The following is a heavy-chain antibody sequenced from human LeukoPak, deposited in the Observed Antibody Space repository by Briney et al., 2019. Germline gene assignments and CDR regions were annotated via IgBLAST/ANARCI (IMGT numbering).Heavy chain of an antibody. V-gene: IGHV4-59*01. CDR1: GGTISSYY. CDR2: IYYTGST. D-gene: IGHD6-13*01. Sequence: SETLCLTCAVSGGTISSYYRSWIRQPPGKGLEWVGYIYYTGSTNYNPSPKSRVTISVDTYKNQFSLNLSSVTAADTAVYFCARWAYSSSWPNAFDIWGQGTMVTVSS. J-gene: IGHJ3*02. CDR3: ARWAYSSSWPNAFDI.